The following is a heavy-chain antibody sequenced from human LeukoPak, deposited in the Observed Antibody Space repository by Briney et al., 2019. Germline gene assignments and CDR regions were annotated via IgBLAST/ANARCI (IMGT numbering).Heavy chain of an antibody. CDR1: GFTVSSNY. D-gene: IGHD2-2*01. CDR3: ARHRGYCSSTSCYPYYFDY. J-gene: IGHJ4*02. V-gene: IGHV3-66*04. Sequence: GGSLRLSCAASGFTVSSNYMSWVRQAPGKGLEWVSVIYSGGSTYYADSVKGRFTISRDNSKNTLYLQMNSLRAEDTAVYYCARHRGYCSSTSCYPYYFDYWGQGTLVTVSS. CDR2: IYSGGST.